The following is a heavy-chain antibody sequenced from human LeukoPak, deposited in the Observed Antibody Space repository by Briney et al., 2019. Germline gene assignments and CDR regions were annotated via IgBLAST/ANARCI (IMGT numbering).Heavy chain of an antibody. CDR3: ATTPDSRQLLWTLYFDY. CDR1: GGTFSSYT. CDR2: PILILGIA. D-gene: IGHD2-2*01. Sequence: SVKDSCKAPGGTFSSYTISWVRQAPGQGVEWMGRPILILGIANYAQKFQGRVTITADKSTSTAYMELISLRSEDTAVYYCATTPDSRQLLWTLYFDYWGQGTLVTVSS. V-gene: IGHV1-69*02. J-gene: IGHJ4*02.